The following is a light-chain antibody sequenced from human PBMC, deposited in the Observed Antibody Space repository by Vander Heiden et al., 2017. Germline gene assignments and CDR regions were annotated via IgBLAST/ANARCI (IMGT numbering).Light chain of an antibody. CDR1: TSDVGGYIY. J-gene: IGLJ1*01. Sequence: QSALTQLASFSGSPAQSLTISCPGTTSDVGGYIYVSWYQHHPGNAPRIMIYDVGNRPSGVSNRFSGSKSGNTASLTISGLQAEDEADYYCTSYTSSSTLVFGTGTKVTVL. V-gene: IGLV2-14*03. CDR2: DVG. CDR3: TSYTSSSTLV.